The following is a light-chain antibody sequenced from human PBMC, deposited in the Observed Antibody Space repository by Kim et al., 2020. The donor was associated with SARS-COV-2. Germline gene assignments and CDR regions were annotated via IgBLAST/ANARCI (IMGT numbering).Light chain of an antibody. CDR1: SSDVGGYNY. V-gene: IGLV2-14*01. CDR3: TSYTSSTTVV. J-gene: IGLJ3*02. CDR2: DVT. Sequence: QSALTQPASVSGSPGQSITISCTGTSSDVGGYNYVSWYQQNPGKVLKLMIYDVTKRPSGVSNRFSGSKSGNTASLTISGLQAEDEADYYCTSYTSSTTVVFGGGTQLTVL.